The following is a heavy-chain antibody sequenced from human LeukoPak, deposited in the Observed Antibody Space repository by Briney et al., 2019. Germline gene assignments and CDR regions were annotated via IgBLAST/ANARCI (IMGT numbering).Heavy chain of an antibody. Sequence: GASVKVSCNASGYTFTDYYMHWVRQAPGQGLKWMGRIKPNSGDTNYAQKFQGRVTMTRDTSINTAYMELSRLKSDDTAVYYCARRVQTTGVFDYWGQGTLVTVSS. J-gene: IGHJ4*02. D-gene: IGHD2-8*01. V-gene: IGHV1-2*06. CDR3: ARRVQTTGVFDY. CDR1: GYTFTDYY. CDR2: IKPNSGDT.